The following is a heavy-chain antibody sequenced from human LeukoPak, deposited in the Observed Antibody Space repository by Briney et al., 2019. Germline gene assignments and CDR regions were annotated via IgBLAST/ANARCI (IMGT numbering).Heavy chain of an antibody. Sequence: GRSLRLSCASSVFTFSDYCMTCVRQTPGSGWEGVSGITDSGLNTYYVDSLRGRFIISRDNSKTTLHVQMNSLIVETTAVYYCTRGLRIPSTWGQGILVTVSS. J-gene: IGHJ5*02. CDR1: VFTFSDYC. CDR3: TRGLRIPST. D-gene: IGHD2-21*01. V-gene: IGHV3-23*01. CDR2: ITDSGLNT.